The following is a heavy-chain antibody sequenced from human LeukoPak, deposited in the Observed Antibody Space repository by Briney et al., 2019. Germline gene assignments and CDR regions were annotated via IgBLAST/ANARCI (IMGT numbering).Heavy chain of an antibody. V-gene: IGHV3-21*01. CDR3: ARGQRIADAFDI. CDR1: GFTFSSYR. CDR2: ISSSSSDI. D-gene: IGHD2-15*01. J-gene: IGHJ3*02. Sequence: GGSLRLSCAASGFTFSSYRMNWVREAPGKGLEWVSSISSSSSDIYYADSVKGRFTISRDNAKNTLYLQMNSLRAEDKAVYYCARGQRIADAFDIWGQGTMVTVSS.